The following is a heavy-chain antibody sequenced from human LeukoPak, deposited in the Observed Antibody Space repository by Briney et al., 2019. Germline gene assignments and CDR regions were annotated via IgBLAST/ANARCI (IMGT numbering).Heavy chain of an antibody. CDR2: IYHSGST. V-gene: IGHV4-38-2*02. J-gene: IGHJ5*01. D-gene: IGHD4-23*01. CDR1: GYSISSGYY. Sequence: SETLSLTCTVSGYSISSGYYWGWIRQPPGKGLEWIGSIYHSGSTHYNPSLKSRVTISVDRSKNQFSLKLSSVTAADTAVYYCARNHGGWFDSWGQGTLVTVSS. CDR3: ARNHGGWFDS.